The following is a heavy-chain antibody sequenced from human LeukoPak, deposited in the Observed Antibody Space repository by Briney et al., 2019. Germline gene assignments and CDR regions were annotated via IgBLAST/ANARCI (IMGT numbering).Heavy chain of an antibody. J-gene: IGHJ6*02. D-gene: IGHD3-22*01. CDR1: GGTFSSYA. V-gene: IGHV1-69*13. CDR2: IIPILGTA. Sequence: SVKVSCKASGGTFSSYAISWVRQAPGQGLEWMGGIIPILGTANYAQKFQGRVTITADESTSTAYMELSSLRSEDTAVYYCARAPTRYYYDSSGYHYGMDVWGQGTTVTVSS. CDR3: ARAPTRYYYDSSGYHYGMDV.